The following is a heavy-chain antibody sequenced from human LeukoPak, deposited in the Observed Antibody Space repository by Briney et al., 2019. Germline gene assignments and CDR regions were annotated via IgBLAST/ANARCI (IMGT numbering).Heavy chain of an antibody. CDR3: ARGNTGAFDI. V-gene: IGHV4-39*07. Sequence: KTSETLSLTCTVSGGSISSSSYYWGWIRQPPGKGLEWIGSIYYSGSTYYNPSLKSRVTISVDTSKNQFSLKLSSVTAADTAVYYCARGNTGAFDIWGQGTMVTVSS. CDR1: GGSISSSSYY. CDR2: IYYSGST. J-gene: IGHJ3*02. D-gene: IGHD1-14*01.